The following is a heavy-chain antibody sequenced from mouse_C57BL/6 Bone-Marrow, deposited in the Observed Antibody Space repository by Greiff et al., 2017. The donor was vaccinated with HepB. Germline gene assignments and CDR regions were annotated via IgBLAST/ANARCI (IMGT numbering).Heavy chain of an antibody. V-gene: IGHV1-15*01. CDR1: GYTFTDYE. CDR3: TREGGP. Sequence: VQLVESGAELVRPGASVTLSCKASGYTFTDYEMHWVKQTPVHGLEWIGAIDPETGGTAYNQKFKGKAILTADKSSSTAYMELRSLTSEDSAVYYCTREGGPGGQGTLVTVSA. J-gene: IGHJ3*01. CDR2: IDPETGGT.